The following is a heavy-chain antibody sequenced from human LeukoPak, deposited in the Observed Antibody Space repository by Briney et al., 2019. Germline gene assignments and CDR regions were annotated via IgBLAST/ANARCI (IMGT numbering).Heavy chain of an antibody. D-gene: IGHD6-19*01. CDR1: GLTFGNYG. CDR3: AEVESSCCRI. V-gene: IGHV3-23*01. J-gene: IGHJ4*02. Sequence: PGGSLRLSCVASGLTFGNYGMNWVRQAPGKGLEWVSSIGGSGSTTYYADSVRGRFTISRDNSKNSMYLQMSSLRAEDTAIYYCAEVESSCCRIWGQGTLVTVSS. CDR2: IGGSGSTT.